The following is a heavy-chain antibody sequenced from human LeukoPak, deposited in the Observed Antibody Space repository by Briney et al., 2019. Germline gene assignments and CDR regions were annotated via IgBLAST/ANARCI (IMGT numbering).Heavy chain of an antibody. V-gene: IGHV1-46*01. D-gene: IGHD4-17*01. J-gene: IGHJ3*02. CDR2: INPSGGST. CDR1: GYTFTSYY. Sequence: ASVKVSCKASGYTFTSYYMHWVRQAPGQGLEWMGIINPSGGSTSYAQKFQGRVTMTRDTSTSTVYMELSSLRAEDTAVYYCAIVVPTVTNWDAFDIWGQGTMVTVSS. CDR3: AIVVPTVTNWDAFDI.